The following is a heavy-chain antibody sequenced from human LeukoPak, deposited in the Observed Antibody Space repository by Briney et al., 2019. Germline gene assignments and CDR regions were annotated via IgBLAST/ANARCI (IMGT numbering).Heavy chain of an antibody. Sequence: PSETLSLTCTVSGGSISSYYWSWIRQPPGKGLEWIGYIYYTGSINYNPPLKSRVTISLDTSKNQFSLRLNSVTAADTAVYYCAKTYYSSSGSWDWGQGTLVTVSS. CDR3: AKTYYSSSGSWD. CDR1: GGSISSYY. V-gene: IGHV4-59*01. J-gene: IGHJ1*01. D-gene: IGHD3-10*01. CDR2: IYYTGSI.